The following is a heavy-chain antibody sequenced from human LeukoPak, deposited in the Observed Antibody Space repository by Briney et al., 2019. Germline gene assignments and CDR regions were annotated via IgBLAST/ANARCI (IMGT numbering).Heavy chain of an antibody. CDR2: IYYSGST. CDR3: AAGYSSSWYATCSY. CDR1: GGSISSSSYY. Sequence: SETLSLTCTVSGGSISSSSYYWGWIRQPPGKGLEWIGSIYYSGSTYYNPSLKSRVTISVDTSKNQFSLKLSSVTAADTAVYYCAAGYSSSWYATCSYWGQGTLVTVSS. J-gene: IGHJ4*02. V-gene: IGHV4-39*01. D-gene: IGHD6-13*01.